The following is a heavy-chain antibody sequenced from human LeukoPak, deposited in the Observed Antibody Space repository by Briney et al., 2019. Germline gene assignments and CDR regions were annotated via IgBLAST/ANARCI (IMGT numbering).Heavy chain of an antibody. J-gene: IGHJ4*02. Sequence: SETLSLTCTVSGGPISSGGYYWSWIRQHPGKGLEWIGYIYYSGSTYHNPSLKSRVTISVDTSKKQFSLKLSSVTAADTAVYYCARHGITLASANKQFDYWGQGTLVTVSS. CDR2: IYYSGST. V-gene: IGHV4-39*01. CDR1: GGPISSGGYY. D-gene: IGHD4/OR15-4a*01. CDR3: ARHGITLASANKQFDY.